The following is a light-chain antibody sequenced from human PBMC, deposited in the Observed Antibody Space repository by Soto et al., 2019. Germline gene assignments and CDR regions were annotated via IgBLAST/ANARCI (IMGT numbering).Light chain of an antibody. CDR1: QNINNY. Sequence: DIQITQSPSSLSASVGDRVTITCRASQNINNYLNWYQQRPGKAPKLLIYAASTLQSGVPSRFSGSGSGTDFTLAISSLQPEDFATYYCQQSYIEPWGTCGQGTKVDIK. CDR2: AAS. V-gene: IGKV1-39*01. J-gene: IGKJ1*01. CDR3: QQSYIEPWGT.